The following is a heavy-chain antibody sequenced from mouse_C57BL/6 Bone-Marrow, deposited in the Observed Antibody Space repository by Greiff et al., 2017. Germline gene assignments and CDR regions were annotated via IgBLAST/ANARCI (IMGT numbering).Heavy chain of an antibody. CDR3: ARGGGITTVVAPCAY. CDR2: INPGSGGT. D-gene: IGHD1-1*01. Sequence: VQRVESGAELVRPGTSVKVSCKASGYAFTNYLIEWVKQRPGQGLEWIGVINPGSGGTNYNEKFKGKATLTADKSSSTAYMQLSSLTSEDSAVYFCARGGGITTVVAPCAYWGQGTLVTVSA. V-gene: IGHV1-54*01. J-gene: IGHJ3*01. CDR1: GYAFTNYL.